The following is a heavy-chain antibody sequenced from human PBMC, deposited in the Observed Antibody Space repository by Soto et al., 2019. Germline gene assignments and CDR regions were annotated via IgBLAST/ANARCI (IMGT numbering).Heavy chain of an antibody. CDR2: MNPNTGDT. V-gene: IGHV1-8*01. Sequence: QVQLVQSGAEVKKPGASVKVSCKASGYTFISYDINWVRQATGQGLEWMGWMNPNTGDTGYAQKFQGRVTMTRSTSINTAHLELSSLRSDDTAVYFCARGDGYSFDYWGQGTLVTVSS. J-gene: IGHJ4*02. CDR1: GYTFISYD. CDR3: ARGDGYSFDY. D-gene: IGHD4-4*01.